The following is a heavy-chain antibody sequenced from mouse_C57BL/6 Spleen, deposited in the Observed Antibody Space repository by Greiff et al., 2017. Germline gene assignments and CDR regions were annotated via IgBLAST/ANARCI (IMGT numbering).Heavy chain of an antibody. D-gene: IGHD2-1*01. CDR3: TSYGNYGFAY. Sequence: EVQLQESGAELVRPGASVKLSCTASGFNIKDDYMHWVKQRPEQGLEWIGWIDPENGDTEYASQFQGKATITADTSSNTAYLQLSSLTSEDTSVYYCTSYGNYGFAYGGQGTLVTVSA. CDR1: GFNIKDDY. V-gene: IGHV14-4*01. CDR2: IDPENGDT. J-gene: IGHJ3*01.